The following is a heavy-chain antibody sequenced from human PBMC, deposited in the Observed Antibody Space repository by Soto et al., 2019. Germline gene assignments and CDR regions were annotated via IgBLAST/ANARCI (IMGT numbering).Heavy chain of an antibody. Sequence: QVQLVQSGAEVKKPGTSMRVSCKASGDTFIGYSISWVRQAPGQGLEWMGWVIPTQRTTKYAQRFQGRVTMCVDQFASTTYMELSSLRPEDTALYYCVIDRLIVAVSVGRLDVWGQGTTVTVSS. J-gene: IGHJ6*02. CDR1: GDTFIGYS. D-gene: IGHD6-19*01. V-gene: IGHV1-69*01. CDR3: VIDRLIVAVSVGRLDV. CDR2: VIPTQRTT.